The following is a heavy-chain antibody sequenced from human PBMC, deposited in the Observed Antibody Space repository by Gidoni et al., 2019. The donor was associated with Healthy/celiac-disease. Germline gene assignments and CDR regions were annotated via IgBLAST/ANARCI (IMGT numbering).Heavy chain of an antibody. CDR2: IWYDGSNK. D-gene: IGHD2-8*02. CDR3: ARDGPGGVCQK. V-gene: IGHV3-33*01. CDR1: GFTFSSYG. Sequence: QVQLVESGGGVVQPGRSLRLSCAASGFTFSSYGMHWVRQAPGKGLEWVAVIWYDGSNKYYADSVKGRFTISRDNSKNTLYLQMNSLRAEDTAVYYCARDGPGGVCQKWGQGTLVTVSS. J-gene: IGHJ4*02.